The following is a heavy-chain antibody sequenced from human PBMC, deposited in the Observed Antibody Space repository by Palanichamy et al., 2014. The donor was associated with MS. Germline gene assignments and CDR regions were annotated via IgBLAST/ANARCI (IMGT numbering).Heavy chain of an antibody. CDR3: AHILRIAARLVWFDP. Sequence: QITLKESGPTLVKPTQTFTLTCTFSGFSLSTSGVGVGWIRQPPGKALEWLALIYWNDDKRYSPSLKSRLTTTKDTSKNQVVLTMTNMDPVDTATYYCAHILRIAARLVWFDPWGQGTLVTVSS. CDR2: IYWNDDK. D-gene: IGHD6-6*01. CDR1: GFSLSTSGVG. J-gene: IGHJ5*02. V-gene: IGHV2-5*01.